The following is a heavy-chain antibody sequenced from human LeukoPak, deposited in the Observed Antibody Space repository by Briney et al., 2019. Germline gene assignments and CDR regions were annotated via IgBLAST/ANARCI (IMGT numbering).Heavy chain of an antibody. CDR3: AKVMTTVPIAYYFDY. D-gene: IGHD4-17*01. V-gene: IGHV3-23*01. Sequence: GGSLRLSCAASGFTFSSYAMSWVRQAPGKGLEWVSAISGSGGSTYYADSVKGRFTISRDNSKNTLYLQMNSLRAEDTAVYHCAKVMTTVPIAYYFDYWGQGTLVIVSS. J-gene: IGHJ4*02. CDR1: GFTFSSYA. CDR2: ISGSGGST.